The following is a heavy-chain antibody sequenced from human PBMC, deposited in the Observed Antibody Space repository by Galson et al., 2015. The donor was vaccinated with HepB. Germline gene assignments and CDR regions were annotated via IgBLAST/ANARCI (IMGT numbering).Heavy chain of an antibody. CDR2: ISYDGSNK. V-gene: IGHV3-30*04. CDR3: ARAGIWFGELLNRQYYYYGMDV. J-gene: IGHJ6*02. D-gene: IGHD3-10*01. CDR1: GFTFSSYA. Sequence: SLRLSCAASGFTFSSYAMHWVRQAPGKGLEWVAVISYDGSNKYYADSVKGRFTISRDNSKNTLYLQMNSLRAEDTAVYYCARAGIWFGELLNRQYYYYGMDVWGQGTTVTVSS.